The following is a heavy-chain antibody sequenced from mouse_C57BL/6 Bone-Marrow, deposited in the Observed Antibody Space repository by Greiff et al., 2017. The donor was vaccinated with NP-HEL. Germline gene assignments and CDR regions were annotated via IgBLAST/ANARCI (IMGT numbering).Heavy chain of an antibody. CDR1: GYSITSGYY. CDR2: ISYDGSN. CDR3: ARGPYYNSY. Sequence: EVQLQESGPGLVKPSQSLSLTCSVTGYSITSGYYWNWIRQFPGNKLEWMGYISYDGSNNYNPSLKNRISITRDTSKNQFFLKLNSVTTEDTATYYCARGPYYNSYWGQGTLVTVSA. V-gene: IGHV3-6*01. D-gene: IGHD2-12*01. J-gene: IGHJ3*01.